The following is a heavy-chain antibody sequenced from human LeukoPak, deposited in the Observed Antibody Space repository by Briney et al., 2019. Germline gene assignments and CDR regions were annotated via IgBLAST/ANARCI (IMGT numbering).Heavy chain of an antibody. CDR2: INPNSGGT. Sequence: ASVKVSCKASGYTFTGYYIHWVRQAPGQGLEWMGWINPNSGGTNYAQKFQGRVTMTRDTSISTAYMELSRLRSEDTAVYYCARGRKGMATIFDYWGQGTLVTVSS. D-gene: IGHD5-24*01. CDR1: GYTFTGYY. V-gene: IGHV1-2*02. J-gene: IGHJ4*02. CDR3: ARGRKGMATIFDY.